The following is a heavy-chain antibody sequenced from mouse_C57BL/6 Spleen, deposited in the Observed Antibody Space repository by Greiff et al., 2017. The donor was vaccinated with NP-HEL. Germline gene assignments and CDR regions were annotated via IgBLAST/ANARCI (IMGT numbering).Heavy chain of an antibody. CDR2: FYPGSGSI. Sequence: VQLQQSGAELVKPGASVKLSCKASGYTFTEYTIHWVKQRSGQGLEWIGWFYPGSGSIKYNEKFKDKATLTADKSSSTVYMELSRLTSEDSAVYFGARHEGRQPTRSYAMDYWGQGTSVTVSS. D-gene: IGHD3-2*01. CDR3: ARHEGRQPTRSYAMDY. CDR1: GYTFTEYT. V-gene: IGHV1-62-2*01. J-gene: IGHJ4*01.